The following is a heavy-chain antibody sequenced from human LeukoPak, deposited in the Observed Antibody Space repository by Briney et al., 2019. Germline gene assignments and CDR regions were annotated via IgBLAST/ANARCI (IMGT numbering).Heavy chain of an antibody. D-gene: IGHD6-19*01. CDR2: ISAYNGNT. CDR3: ASTFSSGSSLYYYYGMDV. Sequence: ASVKVSCKASGYTFTSYGISWVRQAPGQGLEWMGWISAYNGNTNYAQKLQGRVTMTTDTSTSTAYMELRSLRSDDTAVYYCASTFSSGSSLYYYYGMDVWGQGTTVTVSS. CDR1: GYTFTSYG. J-gene: IGHJ6*02. V-gene: IGHV1-18*01.